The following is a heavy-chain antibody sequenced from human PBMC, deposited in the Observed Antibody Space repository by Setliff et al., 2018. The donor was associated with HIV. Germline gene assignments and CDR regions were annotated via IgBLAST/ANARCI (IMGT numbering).Heavy chain of an antibody. CDR2: IYHRGST. CDR3: ARSFGNGNSRLGN. Sequence: LSLTCTVSGASITTDTYYWAWIRQPPGKGLEWIGSIYHRGSTHHNPSPKSRVTFSVDTSKNQFSLKLSSVTAADTAVYYCARSFGNGNSRLGNWGQGTLVTVSS. J-gene: IGHJ4*02. D-gene: IGHD2-8*01. CDR1: GASITTDTYY. V-gene: IGHV4-39*01.